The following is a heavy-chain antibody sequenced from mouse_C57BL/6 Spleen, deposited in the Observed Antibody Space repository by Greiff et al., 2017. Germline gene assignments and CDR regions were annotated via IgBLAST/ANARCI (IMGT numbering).Heavy chain of an antibody. CDR1: GYAFSSSW. V-gene: IGHV1-82*01. J-gene: IGHJ2*01. CDR3: ARVALDY. CDR2: IYPGDGDT. Sequence: QVQLQQSGPELVKPGASVKISCKASGYAFSSSWMNWVKQRPGKGLEWIGRIYPGDGDTNYNGKFKGKATLTADKSSSTAYMQLSSLTSEDSAVYFCARVALDYWGQGTTLTVSS.